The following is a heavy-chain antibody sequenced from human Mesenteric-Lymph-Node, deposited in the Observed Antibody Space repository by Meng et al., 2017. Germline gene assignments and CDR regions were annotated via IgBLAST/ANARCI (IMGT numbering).Heavy chain of an antibody. J-gene: IGHJ4*02. CDR1: GGSLSGYY. CDR3: ARGGATPMIIKY. CDR2: VYHNGVT. D-gene: IGHD3-10*01. Sequence: QVQLKQWGAEVLKPSETLYLPCAVYGGSLSGYYWSWIRQPPGKGLEWMGEVYHNGVTKYSPSLRSRVVISIDTSKNQFSLNLRSVSAADTAMYYCARGGATPMIIKYWGPGTLVTVSS. V-gene: IGHV4-34*02.